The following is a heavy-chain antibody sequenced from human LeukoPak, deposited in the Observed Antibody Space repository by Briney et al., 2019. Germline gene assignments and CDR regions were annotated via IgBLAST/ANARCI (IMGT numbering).Heavy chain of an antibody. D-gene: IGHD4-17*01. CDR2: ISSGSSTR. CDR1: GFTFSSYS. J-gene: IGHJ4*02. CDR3: ARGDDDYVRYFDY. V-gene: IGHV3-48*02. Sequence: GGSLRLSCAASGFTFSSYSMIWVRQAPGKGLEWVSYISSGSSTRCYGDSVKGRFTISRDNAKNSLYLQMNSLRDEDTAVYYCARGDDDYVRYFDYWGQGTLVAVSS.